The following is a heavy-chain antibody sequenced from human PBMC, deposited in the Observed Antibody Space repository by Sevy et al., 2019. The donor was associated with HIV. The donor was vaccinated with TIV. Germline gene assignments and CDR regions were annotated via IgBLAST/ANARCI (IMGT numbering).Heavy chain of an antibody. V-gene: IGHV3-73*01. D-gene: IGHD6-19*01. Sequence: GGSLRLSCAASGFTFSGSTMHWVRQASGKGLEWVGRIRSKANTYATAYAASVKGRFSISRDDSKNTAYLQMNSLKIEDTAEYYCSRQVVAVAGDYFDYWGQGTLVTVSS. J-gene: IGHJ4*02. CDR1: GFTFSGST. CDR3: SRQVVAVAGDYFDY. CDR2: IRSKANTYAT.